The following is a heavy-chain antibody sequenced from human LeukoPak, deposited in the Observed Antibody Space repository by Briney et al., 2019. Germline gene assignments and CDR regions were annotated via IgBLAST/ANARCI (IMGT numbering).Heavy chain of an antibody. D-gene: IGHD2-15*01. V-gene: IGHV1-24*01. CDR2: FDPEHGET. CDR1: GYTLTELS. Sequence: ASVTVSFKVSGYTLTELSMHWVRQAPGKGLEWMGGFDPEHGETIYAQKFQGRVTMTEDTSIDTVYMELSSLRSEDTAVYYCATDRVGYCSGGSCHSRSSALDYWGQGTLVTVSS. CDR3: ATDRVGYCSGGSCHSRSSALDY. J-gene: IGHJ4*02.